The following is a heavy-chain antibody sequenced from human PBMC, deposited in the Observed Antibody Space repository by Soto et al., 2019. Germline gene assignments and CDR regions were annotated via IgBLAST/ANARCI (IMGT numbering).Heavy chain of an antibody. CDR1: GFIFSDYF. CDR2: ISGSSDNI. CDR3: AKDRVGGVPDAFDI. D-gene: IGHD2-8*01. Sequence: GGSLRLPCAASGFIFSDYFISWIRQAPGKGLEWVSFISGSSDNIKYADSVKGRFTISRDNAKNSLYLQMNSLRAEDTALYYCAKDRVGGVPDAFDIWGQGTMVTVSS. V-gene: IGHV3-11*05. J-gene: IGHJ3*02.